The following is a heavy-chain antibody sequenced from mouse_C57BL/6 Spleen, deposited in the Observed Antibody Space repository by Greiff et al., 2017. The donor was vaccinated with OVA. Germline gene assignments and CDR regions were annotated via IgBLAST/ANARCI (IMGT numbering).Heavy chain of an antibody. D-gene: IGHD6-1*01. V-gene: IGHV1-18*01. J-gene: IGHJ4*01. Sequence: EVQLQQSGPELVKPGASVKIPCKASGYTFTDYNMDWVKQSHGKSLEWIGDINPNNGGTIYNQKFKGKATLTVDKSSSTAYMELRSLTSEDTAVYYCASFSRQDGYYYAMDYWGQGTSVTVSS. CDR3: ASFSRQDGYYYAMDY. CDR2: INPNNGGT. CDR1: GYTFTDYN.